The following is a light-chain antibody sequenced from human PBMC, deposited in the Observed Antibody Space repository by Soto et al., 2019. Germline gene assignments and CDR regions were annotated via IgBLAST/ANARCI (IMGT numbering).Light chain of an antibody. V-gene: IGKV3-15*01. J-gene: IGKJ2*01. CDR1: ESVRSN. CDR3: QQYNHWPPNT. CDR2: DAS. Sequence: DIVMTQSPDTLSVSPGERATLSCRASESVRSNLAWYHQQRGQAPRHVIYDASTRATGVPARISGSGSGTEFTLSIRSLQSEDLGVYYCQQYNHWPPNTFGQGTKLGMK.